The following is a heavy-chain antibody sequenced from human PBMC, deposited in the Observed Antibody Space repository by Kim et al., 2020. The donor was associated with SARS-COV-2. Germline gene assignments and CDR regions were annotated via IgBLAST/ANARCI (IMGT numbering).Heavy chain of an antibody. D-gene: IGHD3-10*01. Sequence: SETLSLTCAVYGGSLSGNYWNWLRQPPGKGLEWIGEISHRGSTSYNPSLKSRVTISVDTSKNQFSLNLSSVTAADTAVYYCASFYYGSGSYYPLWGQGTLVTVSS. J-gene: IGHJ4*02. CDR3: ASFYYGSGSYYPL. CDR2: ISHRGST. CDR1: GGSLSGNY. V-gene: IGHV4-34*01.